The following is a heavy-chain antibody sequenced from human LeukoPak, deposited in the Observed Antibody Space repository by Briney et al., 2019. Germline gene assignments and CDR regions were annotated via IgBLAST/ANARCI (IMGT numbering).Heavy chain of an antibody. J-gene: IGHJ4*02. Sequence: AGGSLRLSCAASGFTFSSYEMNWVRQAPGKGLEWVSYISSSGSTIYYADSVKGRFTISRENAKNSLYLQMNSLRAEDTAVYYCARAVPAARWGFDYWGQGTLVTVSS. CDR2: ISSSGSTI. D-gene: IGHD2-2*01. CDR3: ARAVPAARWGFDY. CDR1: GFTFSSYE. V-gene: IGHV3-48*03.